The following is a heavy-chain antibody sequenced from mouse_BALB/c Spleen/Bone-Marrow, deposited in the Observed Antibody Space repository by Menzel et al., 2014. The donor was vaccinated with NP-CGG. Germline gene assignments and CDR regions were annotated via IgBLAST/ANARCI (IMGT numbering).Heavy chain of an antibody. V-gene: IGHV1S81*02. D-gene: IGHD2-4*01. CDR2: INPSNGRT. CDR3: ARWGITLAY. J-gene: IGHJ3*01. CDR1: GYTFTSYW. Sequence: QVQLQQSGAELVKPGASVKLSCKASGYTFTSYWMHWVKQRPGQGLEWVGEINPSNGRTNYNEKFKSKATLTVDKSSSTAYMQLSSLTSEDSAVYYCARWGITLAYWGQGTLVTVSA.